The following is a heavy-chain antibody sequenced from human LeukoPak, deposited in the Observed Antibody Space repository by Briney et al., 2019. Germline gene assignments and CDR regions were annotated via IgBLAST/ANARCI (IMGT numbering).Heavy chain of an antibody. CDR1: GGSISSSSYY. Sequence: PSETLSLTCTVSGGSISSSSYYWGWIRQPPGKGLEWIGSIYYSGSTNYSPSLKSRVTISVDTSKNQFSLKLNSVTAADTAVYYCAKHVSSVSGAFDIWGQGTLLTVSS. V-gene: IGHV4-39*01. J-gene: IGHJ3*02. CDR2: IYYSGST. D-gene: IGHD2/OR15-2a*01. CDR3: AKHVSSVSGAFDI.